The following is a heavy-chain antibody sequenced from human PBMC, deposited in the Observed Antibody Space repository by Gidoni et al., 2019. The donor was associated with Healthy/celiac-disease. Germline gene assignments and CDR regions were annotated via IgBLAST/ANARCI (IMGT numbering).Heavy chain of an antibody. Sequence: EVQLLESGGGLVQPGGSLRLSCAASGFTFSSYAMSWVRQATGKGLEWVSAISGSGGSTYYADSVKGRFTISRDNSKNTLYLQMNSLRAEDTAVYYCAKVIGRGVDYDYVWGSYNYWGQGTLVTVSS. V-gene: IGHV3-23*01. D-gene: IGHD3-16*01. CDR2: ISGSGGST. CDR1: GFTFSSYA. J-gene: IGHJ4*02. CDR3: AKVIGRGVDYDYVWGSYNY.